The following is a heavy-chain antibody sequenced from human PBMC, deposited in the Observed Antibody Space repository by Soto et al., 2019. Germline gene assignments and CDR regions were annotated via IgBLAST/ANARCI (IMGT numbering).Heavy chain of an antibody. CDR1: GFTFSSYA. Sequence: LRLSCAASGFTFSSYAMHWVRQAPGKGLEWVAVISYDGSNKYYADSVKGRFTISRDNSKNTLYLQMNSLRAEDTAVYYCARDHLSYYDSSGYTSDWGQGTLVTVS. D-gene: IGHD3-22*01. V-gene: IGHV3-30-3*01. CDR2: ISYDGSNK. CDR3: ARDHLSYYDSSGYTSD. J-gene: IGHJ4*02.